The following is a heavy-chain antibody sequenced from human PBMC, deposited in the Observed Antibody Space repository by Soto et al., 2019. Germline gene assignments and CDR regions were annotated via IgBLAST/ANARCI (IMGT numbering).Heavy chain of an antibody. Sequence: EVQLVESGGGLVQPGGSLRLSCAASGFTFRTSWLSWVRQVPGKGLEWVANINLDGSEKNYVDSVKGRFTISRDNARNSLYLQMSSLRAEDTALYYCARDGSTSWYSYDYHGMDVWGQGTKVTVSS. J-gene: IGHJ6*02. CDR3: ARDGSTSWYSYDYHGMDV. V-gene: IGHV3-7*05. CDR2: INLDGSEK. CDR1: GFTFRTSW. D-gene: IGHD5-18*01.